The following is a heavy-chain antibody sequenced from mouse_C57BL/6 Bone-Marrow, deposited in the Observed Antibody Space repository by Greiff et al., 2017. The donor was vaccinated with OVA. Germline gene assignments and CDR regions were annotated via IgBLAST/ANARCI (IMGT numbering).Heavy chain of an antibody. CDR2: IDPENGDT. Sequence: VQLKQSGAELVRPGASVKLSCTASGFNIKDDYMHWVKQRPEQGLEWIGWIDPENGDTEYASKFQGKATITADTSSNTAYLQLSSLTSEDTTVYYCTKHYSNYDAMDYWGQGTSVTVSS. J-gene: IGHJ4*01. V-gene: IGHV14-4*01. D-gene: IGHD2-5*01. CDR3: TKHYSNYDAMDY. CDR1: GFNIKDDY.